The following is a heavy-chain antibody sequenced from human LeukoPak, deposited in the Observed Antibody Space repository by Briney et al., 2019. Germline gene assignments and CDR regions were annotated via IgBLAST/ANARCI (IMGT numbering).Heavy chain of an antibody. CDR2: IWFDGRNT. CDR1: GFTFSTYG. Sequence: GGSLRLSCAASGFTFSTYGMHWVRQAPGKGLECVSLIWFDGRNTYYADSVQGRVTISRDNSKNTVYLQMNSLRPEDTAVYYCAVGGSGWEFDDWGQGTLVTVSS. V-gene: IGHV3-33*01. D-gene: IGHD3-16*01. J-gene: IGHJ4*02. CDR3: AVGGSGWEFDD.